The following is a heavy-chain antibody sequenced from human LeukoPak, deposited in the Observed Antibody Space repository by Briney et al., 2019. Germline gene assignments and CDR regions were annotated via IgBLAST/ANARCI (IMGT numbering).Heavy chain of an antibody. CDR3: ARNGARWLQYQPFDY. CDR1: GGSIRSYY. J-gene: IGHJ4*02. D-gene: IGHD5-24*01. Sequence: SETLSLTCTVSGGSIRSYYWSWSRQPPGKGLEWIGYIYYSGSTNYNPSLKSRVTISVDTSKNQFSLKLSPVTAADTAVYYCARNGARWLQYQPFDYWGQGTLVTVSS. CDR2: IYYSGST. V-gene: IGHV4-59*08.